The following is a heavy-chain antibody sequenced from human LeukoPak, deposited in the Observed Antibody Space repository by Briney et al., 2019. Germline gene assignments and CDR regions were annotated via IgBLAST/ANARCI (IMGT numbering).Heavy chain of an antibody. CDR2: INAGSGNT. D-gene: IGHD5-18*01. Sequence: GASVKVSCKASGYTFTSYAMHWVRQAPGQRLEWMGWINAGSGNTKYSQEFQGRVTITRDTSASTAYMELSSLRSEDMAVYYCARGLRGYSYGYVPWELSYYMDVWGKGTTVTISS. J-gene: IGHJ6*03. CDR1: GYTFTSYA. CDR3: ARGLRGYSYGYVPWELSYYMDV. V-gene: IGHV1-3*03.